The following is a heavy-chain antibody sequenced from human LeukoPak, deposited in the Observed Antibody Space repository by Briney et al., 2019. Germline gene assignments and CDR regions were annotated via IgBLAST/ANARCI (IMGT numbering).Heavy chain of an antibody. D-gene: IGHD1-26*01. CDR3: ARRARYSGSYYVDY. J-gene: IGHJ4*02. CDR1: GGSISSYY. Sequence: PSEILSLTWTVAGGSISSYYWSWIRQPPGNGLEWIGYIYYSWSTNYNPSLKSRVTISIDTSKNQFSLKLSSVTAADTAVYYCARRARYSGSYYVDYWGQGTLVTVSS. V-gene: IGHV4-59*01. CDR2: IYYSWST.